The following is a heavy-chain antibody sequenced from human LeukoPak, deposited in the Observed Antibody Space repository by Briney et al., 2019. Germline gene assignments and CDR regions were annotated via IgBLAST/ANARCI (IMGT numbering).Heavy chain of an antibody. CDR3: ATRYGSGSYYNGPIDY. Sequence: SGTLSLTCAVSGGSISSSNWWSWVRQPPGKGLEWIGEIYHSGSTNYNPSHKSRVTISVDKSKNQFSLKLSSVTAADTAVYYCATRYGSGSYYNGPIDYWGQGTLVTVSS. CDR2: IYHSGST. CDR1: GGSISSSNW. V-gene: IGHV4-4*02. J-gene: IGHJ4*02. D-gene: IGHD3-10*01.